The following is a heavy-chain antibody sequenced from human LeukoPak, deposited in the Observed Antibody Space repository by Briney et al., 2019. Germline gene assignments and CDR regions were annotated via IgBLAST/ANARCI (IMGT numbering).Heavy chain of an antibody. D-gene: IGHD3-22*01. CDR3: ARGGPYDSSGYYSDY. J-gene: IGHJ4*02. Sequence: SGGSLRLSCAASGFTFSTYWMHWVRQAPGKGLVWVSRISSDGSITGYADSVKGRFTISRDNAKNTLYLQMNSLRAEDTAVYYCARGGPYDSSGYYSDYWGQGTLVTVSS. V-gene: IGHV3-74*01. CDR2: ISSDGSIT. CDR1: GFTFSTYW.